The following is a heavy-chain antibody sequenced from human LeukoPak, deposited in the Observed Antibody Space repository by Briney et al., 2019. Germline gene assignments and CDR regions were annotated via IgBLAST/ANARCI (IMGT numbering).Heavy chain of an antibody. CDR3: ARTTVTTDWYFDL. D-gene: IGHD4-17*01. CDR1: GGSISSSNW. CDR2: IYHSGST. Sequence: PSETLSLTCAVSGGSISSSNWWSWVRQPPGKGLEWIGEIYHSGSTNYNPSLKSRVTISVDKSKNQFSLKLSSVTAADTAVYYCARTTVTTDWYFDLWGRGTLVTVSS. J-gene: IGHJ2*01. V-gene: IGHV4-4*02.